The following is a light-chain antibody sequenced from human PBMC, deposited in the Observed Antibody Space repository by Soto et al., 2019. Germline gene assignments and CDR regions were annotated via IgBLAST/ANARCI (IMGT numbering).Light chain of an antibody. V-gene: IGKV3-15*01. CDR1: QNIASN. CDR3: QHYDNWPPWT. J-gene: IGKJ1*01. Sequence: DIVMTQSPATLSVSPGERATLSCRASQNIASNLAWYQQKPGQAPRLLIHGASTRANGIPARFSGSGSGTEFTLTISSLQSEDFAVYYCQHYDNWPPWTFGQGTKVDIK. CDR2: GAS.